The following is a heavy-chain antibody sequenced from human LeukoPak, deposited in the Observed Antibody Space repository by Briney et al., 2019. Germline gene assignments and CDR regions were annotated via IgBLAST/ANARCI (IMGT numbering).Heavy chain of an antibody. J-gene: IGHJ6*03. CDR1: GYSISSGYY. Sequence: SETLSLTCTVSGYSISSGYYWGWIRQPPGKGLEWIGSIYHSGSTYYNPSLKSRVTISVDTSKNQFSLKLSSVTAADTAVYYCARGAKYYDILTGQNYYYYMDVWGKGTTVTISS. CDR3: ARGAKYYDILTGQNYYYYMDV. V-gene: IGHV4-38-2*02. CDR2: IYHSGST. D-gene: IGHD3-9*01.